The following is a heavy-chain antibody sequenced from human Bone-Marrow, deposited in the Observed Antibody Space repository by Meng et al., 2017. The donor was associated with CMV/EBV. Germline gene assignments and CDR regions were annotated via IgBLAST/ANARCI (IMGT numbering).Heavy chain of an antibody. V-gene: IGHV6-1*01. D-gene: IGHD4-11*01. CDR3: ARDRRNYDRPNFSYGMDV. Sequence: SETLSLTCAISGDSVSSSSAAWNWIRQSPSRGLEWLGRTYYRSKWYYDYAVSVESRIIINPDTSKNQLPLQLNSVTPEDTAVYFCARDRRNYDRPNFSYGMDVWGQGTTVTVSS. CDR1: GDSVSSSSAA. J-gene: IGHJ6*02. CDR2: TYYRSKWYY.